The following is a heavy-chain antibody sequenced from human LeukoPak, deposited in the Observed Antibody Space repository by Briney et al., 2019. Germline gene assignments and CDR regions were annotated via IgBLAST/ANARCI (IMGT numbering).Heavy chain of an antibody. CDR2: VNPNSGDT. CDR1: GYTFTGYY. CDR3: AKVSAFREPLDY. D-gene: IGHD3-16*01. V-gene: IGHV1-2*02. Sequence: ASVKVSCKASGYTFTGYYLHWVRQAPGQGLEWMGCVNPNSGDTNYAQKFQGSVTMTRDTSISTVYMELSRLRSDDTAVYYCAKVSAFREPLDYWGQGTLVTVSS. J-gene: IGHJ4*02.